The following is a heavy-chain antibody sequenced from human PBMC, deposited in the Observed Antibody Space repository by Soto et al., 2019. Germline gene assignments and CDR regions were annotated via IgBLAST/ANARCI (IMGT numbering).Heavy chain of an antibody. Sequence: SETLSLTCTVSGGSISSYYWSWIRQPPGKGLEWIGYIYYSGSTNYNPSLKSRVTISVDTSKNQFSLKLSSVTAADTAVYYCARLTVDTATGHDYWGQGTLVTVSS. J-gene: IGHJ4*02. D-gene: IGHD5-18*01. CDR1: GGSISSYY. V-gene: IGHV4-59*01. CDR2: IYYSGST. CDR3: ARLTVDTATGHDY.